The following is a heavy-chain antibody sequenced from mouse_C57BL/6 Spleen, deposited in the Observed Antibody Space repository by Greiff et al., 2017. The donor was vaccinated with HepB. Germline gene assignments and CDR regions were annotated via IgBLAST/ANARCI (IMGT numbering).Heavy chain of an antibody. Sequence: QVQLQQPGAELVRPGSSVKLSCKASGYTFTSYWMDWVKQRPGQGLEWIGNIYPSDSETHYNQKFKDKATLTVDKSSSTAYMQLSSLTSEDSAVYYCARAYYGSEGFAYWGQGTLVTVSA. CDR3: ARAYYGSEGFAY. J-gene: IGHJ3*01. CDR1: GYTFTSYW. CDR2: IYPSDSET. V-gene: IGHV1-61*01. D-gene: IGHD1-1*01.